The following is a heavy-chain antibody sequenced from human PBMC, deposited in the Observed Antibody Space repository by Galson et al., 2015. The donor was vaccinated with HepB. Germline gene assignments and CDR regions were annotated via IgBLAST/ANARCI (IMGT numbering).Heavy chain of an antibody. V-gene: IGHV3-66*01. CDR2: IYSGGST. Sequence: SLRLSCAASGFTVGSNYMSWVRQAPGKGLEWVSVIYSGGSTYYADSVKGRFTISRDNSKNTLYLQMNSLRAEDTAVYYCAREARGCSGGSCYSVFDYWGQGTLVTVSS. J-gene: IGHJ4*02. CDR3: AREARGCSGGSCYSVFDY. CDR1: GFTVGSNY. D-gene: IGHD2-15*01.